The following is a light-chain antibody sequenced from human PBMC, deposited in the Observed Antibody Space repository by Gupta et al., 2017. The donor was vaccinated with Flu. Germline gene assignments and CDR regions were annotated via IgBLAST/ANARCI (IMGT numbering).Light chain of an antibody. CDR2: LNSDGSH. CDR1: SGHKNYT. V-gene: IGLV4-69*01. Sequence: LTCCLSSGHKNYTIAWHQQQPEKGPRYLMKLNSDGSHSKGDGIPDRFSGSSSGAERYLTVSSLQSEDEADYYCQTWDTDIRVFGGGTKLTVL. CDR3: QTWDTDIRV. J-gene: IGLJ3*02.